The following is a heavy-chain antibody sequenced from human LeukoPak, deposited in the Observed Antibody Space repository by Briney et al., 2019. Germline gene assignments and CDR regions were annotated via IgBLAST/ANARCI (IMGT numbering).Heavy chain of an antibody. D-gene: IGHD6-13*01. CDR1: EFTVNSNY. CDR3: ARDAYKSTWYTES. V-gene: IGHV3-53*01. Sequence: GGSLRLSCAASEFTVNSNYMSWVRQAPGKGLEWVSLIYSGGSTYYADSVKGPFTISRHNSRNTLYLQMNSLRDEATAVYYCARDAYKSTWYTESWGQGDLVTVSA. J-gene: IGHJ5*02. CDR2: IYSGGST.